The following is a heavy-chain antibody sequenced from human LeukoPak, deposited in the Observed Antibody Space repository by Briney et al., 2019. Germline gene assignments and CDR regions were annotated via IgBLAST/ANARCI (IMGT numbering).Heavy chain of an antibody. J-gene: IGHJ4*02. CDR3: ATWFGELLSDYFDY. D-gene: IGHD3-10*01. Sequence: GGSLRLSCAASGFTVSSNYMSWVRQAPGKGLEWVSVIYSGGSTYYADSVKGRFTISRDNSKNTLYLQMNSLRAGDTAVYYCATWFGELLSDYFDYWGQGTLVTVSS. V-gene: IGHV3-53*01. CDR1: GFTVSSNY. CDR2: IYSGGST.